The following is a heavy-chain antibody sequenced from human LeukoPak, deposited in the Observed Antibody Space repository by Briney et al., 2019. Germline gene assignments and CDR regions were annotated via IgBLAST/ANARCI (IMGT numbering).Heavy chain of an antibody. V-gene: IGHV5-51*01. J-gene: IGHJ3*01. CDR2: IYPGDSDT. Sequence: GESLKISCKGSGYTFTSYWIGWVRQMPGKGLEWMGIIYPGDSDTTYSPSFQGQVTISADKSISTAYVQWSSLKASDTAMYYCTRRSLLLGQSMARKDDAFDFWGQGTMVTVSS. CDR3: TRRSLLLGQSMARKDDAFDF. D-gene: IGHD3-22*01. CDR1: GYTFTSYW.